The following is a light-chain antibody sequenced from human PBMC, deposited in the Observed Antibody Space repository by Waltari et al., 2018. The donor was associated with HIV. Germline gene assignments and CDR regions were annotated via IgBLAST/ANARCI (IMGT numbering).Light chain of an antibody. J-gene: IGKJ2*01. CDR3: QQSYNSPPT. V-gene: IGKV1-39*01. Sequence: DLQMTQSPLCLSASVGDRVTITCRTSQNIGNYLNWYLHKPGTAPKLLIFGASSLQGGVPSRFSGAGSGTDFFLTISNLQLEDFGIYYCQQSYNSPPTFGRGTKLEL. CDR2: GAS. CDR1: QNIGNY.